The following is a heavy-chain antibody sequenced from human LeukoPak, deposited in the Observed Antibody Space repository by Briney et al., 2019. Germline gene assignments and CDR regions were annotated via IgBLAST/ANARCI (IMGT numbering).Heavy chain of an antibody. Sequence: GGSLRLSCAASGFTFSSYWMKWVRQAPGSELERLANIKRDGNEKNYVDSVKGRFSISRDNAKNSLYLQMDSLRAEDTAVYYCAKEGAYPIITYDSWGQGALVTVSS. CDR3: AKEGAYPIITYDS. D-gene: IGHD3-10*01. CDR1: GFTFSSYW. CDR2: IKRDGNEK. V-gene: IGHV3-7*01. J-gene: IGHJ5*01.